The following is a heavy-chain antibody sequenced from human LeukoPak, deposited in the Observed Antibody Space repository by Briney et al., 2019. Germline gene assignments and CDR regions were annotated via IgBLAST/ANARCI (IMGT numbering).Heavy chain of an antibody. CDR2: ISGSGGST. D-gene: IGHD6-19*01. Sequence: GGSLRLSCAASGFTFSSYAMSWVRQAPGKGLEWVSTISGSGGSTYYADFVKGRFTISRDNSKNTLYLQMNSLRAEDTAVYYCAKVVGLQWLVRANFDYWGQGTLVTVSS. V-gene: IGHV3-23*01. J-gene: IGHJ4*02. CDR3: AKVVGLQWLVRANFDY. CDR1: GFTFSSYA.